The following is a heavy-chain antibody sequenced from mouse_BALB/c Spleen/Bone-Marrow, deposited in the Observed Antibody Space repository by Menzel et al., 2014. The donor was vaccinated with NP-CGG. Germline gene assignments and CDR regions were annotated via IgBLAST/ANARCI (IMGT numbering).Heavy chain of an antibody. CDR2: IYPSDNYT. J-gene: IGHJ2*01. CDR3: TRTYEYFDY. D-gene: IGHD2-3*01. Sequence: QVQLQQSGAELVRPGASVKLSCKTSGYTFTSYWINWMKQRPGQGLEWIGNIYPSDNYTNYNQKFKDKATLTVDISSTTAYMQLSSPTSEDSAVYYCTRTYEYFDYWGQGTTLTVSS. V-gene: IGHV1-69*02. CDR1: GYTFTSYW.